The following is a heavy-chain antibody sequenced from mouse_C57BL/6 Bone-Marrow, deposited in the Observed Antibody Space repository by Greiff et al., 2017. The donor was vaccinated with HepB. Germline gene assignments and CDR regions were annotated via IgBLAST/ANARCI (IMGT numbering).Heavy chain of an antibody. V-gene: IGHV1-75*01. J-gene: IGHJ4*01. CDR1: GYTFTDYY. D-gene: IGHD2-5*01. Sequence: VQLKESGAELVKPGASVKISCKASGYTFTDYYINWVKQRPGQGLEWIGWIFPGSGSTYYNEKFKGKATLTVDKSSSTAYMLLSSLTSEDSAVYFCARDPSLYSNYAMDYWGQGTSVTVSS. CDR3: ARDPSLYSNYAMDY. CDR2: IFPGSGST.